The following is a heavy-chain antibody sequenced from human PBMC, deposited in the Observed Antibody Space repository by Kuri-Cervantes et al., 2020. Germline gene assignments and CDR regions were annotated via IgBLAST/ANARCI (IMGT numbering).Heavy chain of an antibody. D-gene: IGHD1-26*01. J-gene: IGHJ6*02. V-gene: IGHV3-73*01. CDR3: TRPQVSLGSYTRGDYYYYYGMDV. CDR1: GFTFSSYA. CDR2: IRSKANSYAT. Sequence: GESLKISCAASGFTFSSYAMSWVRQASGKGLEWVGRIRSKANSYATAYAASVKGRFTISRDDSKNTAYLQMNSLKTEDTAVYYCTRPQVSLGSYTRGDYYYYYGMDVWGQGTTVTVSS.